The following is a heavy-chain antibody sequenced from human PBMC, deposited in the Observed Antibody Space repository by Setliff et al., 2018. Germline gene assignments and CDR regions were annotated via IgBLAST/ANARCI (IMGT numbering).Heavy chain of an antibody. D-gene: IGHD3-3*01. V-gene: IGHV4-59*11. CDR1: GGSISSHY. CDR2: IYYSGST. J-gene: IGHJ5*02. Sequence: KLSETLSLTCTVSGGSISSHYWSWIRQPPGKGLEWIGYIYYSGSTNYNPSLKSRVTISVDTSKNQFSLKLSSVTAADTAVYYCARASLGYDFWSGYYSPELWLDPWGQGTLVTVSS. CDR3: ARASLGYDFWSGYYSPELWLDP.